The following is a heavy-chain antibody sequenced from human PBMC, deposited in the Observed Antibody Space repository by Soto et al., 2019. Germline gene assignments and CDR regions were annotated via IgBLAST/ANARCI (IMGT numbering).Heavy chain of an antibody. V-gene: IGHV2-5*02. J-gene: IGHJ4*02. D-gene: IGHD3-10*01. CDR1: GFSLSTTGVG. CDR2: IYWDNDK. CDR3: ARSLWFGELH. Sequence: QITLKESGPTLVKPTQTLTLTCSFSGFSLSTTGVGVGWIRQSPGKALEWLAIIYWDNDKRYSPSLKRRVTITKDTPKNQVVLTVTNMDPVDTGTYYCARSLWFGELHWGQGAVVTVSS.